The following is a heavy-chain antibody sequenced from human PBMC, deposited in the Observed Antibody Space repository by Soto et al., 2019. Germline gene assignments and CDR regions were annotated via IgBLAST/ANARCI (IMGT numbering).Heavy chain of an antibody. D-gene: IGHD3-10*01. CDR1: GGSFSGYY. J-gene: IGHJ5*02. V-gene: IGHV4-34*01. CDR3: ARAASRFYGSGSYRTNWFDP. CDR2: INHSGST. Sequence: SETLSLTCAVYGGSFSGYYWSWIRQPPGKGLEWIGEINHSGSTNYNPSLKSRVTISVDTSKNQFSLKLSSVTAADTAVYYCARAASRFYGSGSYRTNWFDPWGQGTLVTVSS.